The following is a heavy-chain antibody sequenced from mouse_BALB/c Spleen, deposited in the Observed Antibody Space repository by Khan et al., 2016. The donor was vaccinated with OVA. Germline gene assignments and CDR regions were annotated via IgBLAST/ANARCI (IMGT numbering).Heavy chain of an antibody. Sequence: QVQLQQPGIELVRPGASVKLSCKASGYTFTNYWINWVKQRPGQGLEWIGNIYPYASYTNYNQRFKDKATLTVDKSSSTANLPLSSPTYEDSAVFYCTREGVDGASLAYWGQGTFVTVSA. CDR1: GYTFTNYW. V-gene: IGHV1-69*02. J-gene: IGHJ3*01. CDR2: IYPYASYT. CDR3: TREGVDGASLAY. D-gene: IGHD2-3*01.